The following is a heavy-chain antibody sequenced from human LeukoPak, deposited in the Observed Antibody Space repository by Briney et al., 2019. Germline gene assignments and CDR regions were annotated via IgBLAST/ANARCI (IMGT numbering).Heavy chain of an antibody. CDR1: GDSISNYY. Sequence: KASETLSLTCTVSGDSISNYYWSWIRQPPGKGLEWIGYIYYSGNTNYNPSLESRVTMSVETSKNQFSLKLTSVTAADTAVYYCARDASDFGGNPIPEWVFDYWDQGTLVSVSS. D-gene: IGHD4-17*01. J-gene: IGHJ4*02. CDR3: ARDASDFGGNPIPEWVFDY. CDR2: IYYSGNT. V-gene: IGHV4-59*01.